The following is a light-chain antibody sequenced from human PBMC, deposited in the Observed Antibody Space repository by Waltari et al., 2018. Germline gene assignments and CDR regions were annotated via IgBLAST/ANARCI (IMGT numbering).Light chain of an antibody. CDR1: NPGR. V-gene: IGLV3-21*03. J-gene: IGLJ2*01. Sequence: SYVLTPPPSVSVAPGKPARITWWGNNPGRMHWYQQKAGQAPVLVVYDNTGRPSGIPERFSGSNSGNTATLTITRIEAGDEADYYCQVWDSSSDHVVFGGGTKLTVL. CDR3: QVWDSSSDHVV. CDR2: DNT.